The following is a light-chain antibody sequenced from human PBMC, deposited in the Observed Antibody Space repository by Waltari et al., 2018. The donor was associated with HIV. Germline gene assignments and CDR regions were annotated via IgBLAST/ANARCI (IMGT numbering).Light chain of an antibody. CDR2: DVS. CDR3: ESYTSTSVWV. Sequence: ASVSGAPGQSITISGTGSSNDVGGYNYASWYQQHPGKAPRLMIYDVSTRPSGVSDRFSGSKSGDTASLTISGLQPEDEADYYCESYTSTSVWVFGGGTRLTVL. V-gene: IGLV2-14*03. J-gene: IGLJ3*02. CDR1: SNDVGGYNY.